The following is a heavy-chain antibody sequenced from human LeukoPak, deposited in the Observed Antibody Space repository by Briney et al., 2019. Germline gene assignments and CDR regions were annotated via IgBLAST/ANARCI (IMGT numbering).Heavy chain of an antibody. CDR2: INPNSGGT. CDR1: GYTFTGYY. V-gene: IGHV1-2*02. Sequence: GASVKVSCKASGYTFTGYYMHWVRQAPGQGLEWMGWINPNSGGTNYAQKFQGRVTMTRDTSISTAYMELSRLRSDDTAVYYCARGMGDIVVVPALYGYWGRGTLVTVSS. D-gene: IGHD2-2*01. J-gene: IGHJ4*02. CDR3: ARGMGDIVVVPALYGY.